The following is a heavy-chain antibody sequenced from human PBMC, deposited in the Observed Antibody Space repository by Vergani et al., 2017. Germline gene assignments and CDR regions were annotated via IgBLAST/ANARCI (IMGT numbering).Heavy chain of an antibody. J-gene: IGHJ4*02. CDR1: GGSFSGYY. V-gene: IGHV4-34*01. Sequence: QVQLQQWGSGLVKPSQTLSLTCAVYGGSFSGYYWSWIRQPPGKGLEWIGEINHSGSTNYNPSLKSRVTISVDTSKNQFSLKLSSVTAADTAVYYCARGADYGDYSFDYWGQGTLVTVSS. D-gene: IGHD4-17*01. CDR3: ARGADYGDYSFDY. CDR2: INHSGST.